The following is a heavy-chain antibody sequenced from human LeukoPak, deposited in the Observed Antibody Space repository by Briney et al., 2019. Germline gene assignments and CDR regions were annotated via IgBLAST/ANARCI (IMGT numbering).Heavy chain of an antibody. CDR1: GFTFSSYS. J-gene: IGHJ4*02. V-gene: IGHV3-21*01. CDR3: ARDRDIAAAGSFDY. D-gene: IGHD6-13*01. CDR2: ISSSSSYI. Sequence: GGSLRLSCAASGFTFSSYSMNWVRQAPGKGLEWVSSISSSSSYIYYADSVKGRFTISRDNAKNSLYLQMNSLRAEDTAVYYCARDRDIAAAGSFDYWGQGTLVTVSS.